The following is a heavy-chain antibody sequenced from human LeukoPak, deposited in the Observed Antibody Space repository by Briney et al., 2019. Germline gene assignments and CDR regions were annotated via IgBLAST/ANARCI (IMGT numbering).Heavy chain of an antibody. CDR3: ASPDYYDSSGYYFVY. V-gene: IGHV1-69*13. CDR2: IIPIFGTA. J-gene: IGHJ4*02. CDR1: GGTFSSYA. Sequence: ASVKVPCKASGGTFSSYAISWVRQAPGQGLEWMGGIIPIFGTANYAQKFQGRVTITADESTSTAYMELSSLRSEDTAVYYCASPDYYDSSGYYFVYWGQGTLVTVSS. D-gene: IGHD3-22*01.